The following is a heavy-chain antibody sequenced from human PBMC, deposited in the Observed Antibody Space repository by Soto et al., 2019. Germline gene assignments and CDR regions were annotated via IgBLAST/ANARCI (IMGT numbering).Heavy chain of an antibody. CDR3: ARAIVVVVAATGGGPLDY. Sequence: SETLSLTCAVYGGSFSGYYWSWIRQPPGKGLEWIGEINHSGSTNYNPSLKSRVTISVDTSKNQFSLKLSSVAAADTAVYYCARAIVVVVAATGGGPLDYWGQGTLVTVSS. J-gene: IGHJ4*02. D-gene: IGHD2-15*01. CDR2: INHSGST. V-gene: IGHV4-34*01. CDR1: GGSFSGYY.